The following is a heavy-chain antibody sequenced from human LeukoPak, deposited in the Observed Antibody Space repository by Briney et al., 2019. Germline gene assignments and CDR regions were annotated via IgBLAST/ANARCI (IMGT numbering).Heavy chain of an antibody. J-gene: IGHJ4*02. Sequence: KPSETLSLTCAVSGYSISSGYYWGWIRQPPGKGLEWIGNIYHSGSTYYNPSLKSRVTISVDTSKNQFSLKLSSMTAADTAVYYCAQQSLRSPDYWGQGTLVTVSS. CDR3: AQQSLRSPDY. CDR2: IYHSGST. D-gene: IGHD3-16*01. CDR1: GYSISSGYY. V-gene: IGHV4-38-2*01.